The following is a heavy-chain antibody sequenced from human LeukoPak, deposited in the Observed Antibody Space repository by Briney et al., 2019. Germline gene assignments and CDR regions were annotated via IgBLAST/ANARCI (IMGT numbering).Heavy chain of an antibody. Sequence: PSETLSLTCTVSGDSISSRSYYWVWIRQPPGGGLEWMGSIFYRGNTYYNPSLKSRVTISIDTSKNQFSLKLSSVTAADTAVYYCARGRWWFAGRPPHYMDVWGKGTTVTVSS. J-gene: IGHJ6*03. CDR1: GDSISSRSYY. CDR2: IFYRGNT. V-gene: IGHV4-39*07. D-gene: IGHD6-6*01. CDR3: ARGRWWFAGRPPHYMDV.